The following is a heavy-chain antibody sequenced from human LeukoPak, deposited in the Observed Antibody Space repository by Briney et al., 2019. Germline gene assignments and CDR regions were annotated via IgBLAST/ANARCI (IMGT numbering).Heavy chain of an antibody. Sequence: ASVKVSCKTSGDTFTTYAIIWVRQAPGQGLEWIGLINPTGTGTLYAQKFQGRVTMTRDMSTSTDYMELSSLRSEDTAVYYCARDNSVGDIAWWFDPWGQGTLVTVSS. CDR1: GDTFTTYA. D-gene: IGHD3-10*01. V-gene: IGHV1-46*01. J-gene: IGHJ5*02. CDR3: ARDNSVGDIAWWFDP. CDR2: INPTGTGT.